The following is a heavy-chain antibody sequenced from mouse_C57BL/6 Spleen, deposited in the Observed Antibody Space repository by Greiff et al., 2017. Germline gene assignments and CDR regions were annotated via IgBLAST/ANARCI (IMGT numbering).Heavy chain of an antibody. V-gene: IGHV1-82*01. D-gene: IGHD2-10*01. J-gene: IGHJ2*01. CDR3: AREAYYGYFDY. CDR1: GYAFSGSW. CDR2: IYPGDGDT. Sequence: QVQLQESGPELVKPGASVKISCKASGYAFSGSWMNWVKQRPGKGLEWIGRIYPGDGDTNYNGKFKGKATLTADKSSSTAYMQLSSLTSEDSAVYVCAREAYYGYFDYWGQGTTLTVSS.